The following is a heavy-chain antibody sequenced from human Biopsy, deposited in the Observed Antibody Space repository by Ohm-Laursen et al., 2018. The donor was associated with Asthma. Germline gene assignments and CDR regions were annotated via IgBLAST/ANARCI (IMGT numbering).Heavy chain of an antibody. V-gene: IGHV4-39*01. CDR1: GASITSSAYY. CDR3: ARHDHRWDTYADF. CDR2: MYYGETT. Sequence: SQTLSLTCTVSGASITSSAYYWGWIRQPPGKGLEWIGSMYYGETTYYSPSLKSRVTISVDTSKNQFSLILRSVTAADTAVYYCARHDHRWDTYADFWGQGTLVTVSS. D-gene: IGHD2-2*01. J-gene: IGHJ4*02.